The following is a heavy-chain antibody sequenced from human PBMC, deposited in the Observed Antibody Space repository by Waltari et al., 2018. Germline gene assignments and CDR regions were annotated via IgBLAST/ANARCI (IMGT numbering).Heavy chain of an antibody. CDR3: ARGYSSGRKFDY. D-gene: IGHD6-19*01. Sequence: QVQLQQWGAGLLKPSKTLSLTCAVYGGSFSGYYWSWIRQPPGKGLEWIGEINHSGSTNYNPSLKSRVTISVDTSKNQFSLKLSSVTAADTAVYYCARGYSSGRKFDYWGQGTLVTVSS. CDR1: GGSFSGYY. J-gene: IGHJ4*02. CDR2: INHSGST. V-gene: IGHV4-34*01.